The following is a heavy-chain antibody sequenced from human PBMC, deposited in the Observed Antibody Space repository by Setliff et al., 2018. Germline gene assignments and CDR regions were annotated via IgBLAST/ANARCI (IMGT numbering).Heavy chain of an antibody. CDR1: GYTFSSYA. Sequence: ASVKVSCKASGYTFSSYAMNWARQAPGQGLEWMGWINTNTGNPTYAQGFTGRFVFSLDTSVSTTYLQISSLKAEDTAVYYCARGEYTILPSGVYYHMDVWGKGTTVTVSS. D-gene: IGHD6-6*01. V-gene: IGHV7-4-1*02. J-gene: IGHJ6*03. CDR2: INTNTGNP. CDR3: ARGEYTILPSGVYYHMDV.